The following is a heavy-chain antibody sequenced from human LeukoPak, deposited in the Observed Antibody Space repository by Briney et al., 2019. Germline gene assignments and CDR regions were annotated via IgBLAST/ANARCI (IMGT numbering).Heavy chain of an antibody. Sequence: GGSLRLSCAASGFTFSHTWISWVRQAPGKGLEWVGRVKSKNDGGSTDYAAPVKGRFFISRDDSRGTLSLEMNSLKIEDTAVYFCVGRPWNFDYWGQGTLVTVSS. V-gene: IGHV3-15*01. J-gene: IGHJ4*02. CDR1: GFTFSHTW. CDR2: VKSKNDGGST. D-gene: IGHD1-1*01. CDR3: VGRPWNFDY.